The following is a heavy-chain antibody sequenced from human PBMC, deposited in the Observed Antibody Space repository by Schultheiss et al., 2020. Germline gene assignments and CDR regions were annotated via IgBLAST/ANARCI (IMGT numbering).Heavy chain of an antibody. D-gene: IGHD5-18*01. CDR3: ARWRYSYGYIAY. J-gene: IGHJ4*02. CDR2: IYYSGST. CDR1: GGSISSTNW. V-gene: IGHV4-39*01. Sequence: SETLSLTCTVSGGSISSTNWWSWVRQPPGKGLEWIGSIYYSGSTYYNPSLKSRVTISVDTSKNQFSLKLSSVTAADTAVYYCARWRYSYGYIAYWGQGTLVTVSS.